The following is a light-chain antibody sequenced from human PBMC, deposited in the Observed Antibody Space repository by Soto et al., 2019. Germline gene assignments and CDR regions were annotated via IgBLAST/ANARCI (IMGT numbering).Light chain of an antibody. Sequence: DIQMTQSPSTLSASVGDRVTITCRASQSINTWLAWYQQKPGKAPKVLIYKASSLESGVPSRFSGSGSGTEFTLTIDSLQPDDFAIYYCQQYYSYRTFGQGTKVEIK. J-gene: IGKJ1*01. V-gene: IGKV1-5*03. CDR2: KAS. CDR1: QSINTW. CDR3: QQYYSYRT.